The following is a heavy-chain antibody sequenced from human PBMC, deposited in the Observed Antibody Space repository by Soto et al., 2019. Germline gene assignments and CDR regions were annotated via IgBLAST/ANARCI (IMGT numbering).Heavy chain of an antibody. V-gene: IGHV3-23*01. J-gene: IGHJ5*01. CDR2: INTNGVNR. D-gene: IGHD6-13*01. CDR3: TKDWQHDS. Sequence: VQLLQSGGGLVQPGGSLRLSCAASGFTFSNYAMSWVRQAPGKGLECVSTINTNGVNRHYAVSVKGRFSVSRDNSKNTRSLQMNSLRAEDTAVYYCTKDWQHDSWGQGTLVTVSS. CDR1: GFTFSNYA.